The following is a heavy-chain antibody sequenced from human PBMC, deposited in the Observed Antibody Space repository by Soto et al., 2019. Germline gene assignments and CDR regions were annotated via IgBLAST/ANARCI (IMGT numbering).Heavy chain of an antibody. Sequence: GRSMRVACADSGFTWSSHSSIWVRQAPGKGLEWVSSISSSSSYIYYADSVKGRFTISRDNAKNSLYLQMNSLRAEDTAVYYCATSKGGVSNGPTTYWGQGT. CDR1: GFTWSSHS. CDR2: ISSSSSYI. V-gene: IGHV3-21*01. D-gene: IGHD1-26*01. J-gene: IGHJ4*02. CDR3: ATSKGGVSNGPTTY.